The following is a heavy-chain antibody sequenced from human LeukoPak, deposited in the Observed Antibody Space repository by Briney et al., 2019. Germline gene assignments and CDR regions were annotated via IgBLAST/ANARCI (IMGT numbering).Heavy chain of an antibody. D-gene: IGHD1-26*01. CDR1: GFTFSRYS. J-gene: IGHJ4*02. V-gene: IGHV3-48*04. CDR3: ARDEKWGFDY. CDR2: ISSSGSAI. Sequence: GGSLRLSCAASGFTFSRYSMNWFRQAPGRGLEWVSYISSSGSAIHYADSVKGRFTISRDNAKNSLYLQMNNLRTEDTAVYYCARDEKWGFDYWGQGTLVTVSS.